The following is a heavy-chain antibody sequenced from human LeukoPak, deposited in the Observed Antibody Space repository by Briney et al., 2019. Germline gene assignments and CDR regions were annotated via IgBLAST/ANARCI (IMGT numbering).Heavy chain of an antibody. V-gene: IGHV4-4*07. CDR2: IYTSGNT. Sequence: SETLSLTCTVSGGSISSYYWSWIRQPAGKGLEWIGRIYTSGNTNYNPSPKSRVTISVDKSKNQFSLKVSSVTAADTATYYCARVLVGATYYYYYMDVWGKGTTVTLSS. CDR3: ARVLVGATYYYYYMDV. D-gene: IGHD1-26*01. J-gene: IGHJ6*03. CDR1: GGSISSYY.